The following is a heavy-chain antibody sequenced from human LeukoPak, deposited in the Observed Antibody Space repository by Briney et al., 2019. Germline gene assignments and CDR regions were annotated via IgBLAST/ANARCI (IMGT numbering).Heavy chain of an antibody. D-gene: IGHD6-25*01. V-gene: IGHV3-49*04. J-gene: IGHJ4*02. CDR2: IRSKAYGGTT. Sequence: GGSLRLSCTASGFTFGDYAMSWVRQAPGKGLEWVGFIRSKAYGGTTEYAASVKGRFTISRDDSKSIAYLQMNSLKIEDTAVYYCTRGGIAANTDYWGQGTLVTVSS. CDR3: TRGGIAANTDY. CDR1: GFTFGDYA.